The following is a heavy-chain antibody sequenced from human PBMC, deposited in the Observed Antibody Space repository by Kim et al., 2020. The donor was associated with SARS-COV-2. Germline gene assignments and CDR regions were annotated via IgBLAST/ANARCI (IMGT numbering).Heavy chain of an antibody. CDR3: ARDSPYGMDV. CDR2: IYYSGST. J-gene: IGHJ6*02. Sequence: SETLSLTCTVSGGSISSGGYYWSWIRQHPGKGLEWIGYIYYSGSTYYNPSLKSRVTISVDTSKNQFSLKLSSVTAADTAVYYCARDSPYGMDVWGQGTTVTVSS. V-gene: IGHV4-31*03. CDR1: GGSISSGGYY.